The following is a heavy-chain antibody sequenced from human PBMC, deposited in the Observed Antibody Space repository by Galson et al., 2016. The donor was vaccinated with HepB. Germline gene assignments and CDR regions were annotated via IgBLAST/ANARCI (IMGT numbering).Heavy chain of an antibody. D-gene: IGHD3-3*01. J-gene: IGHJ4*02. CDR1: GFNFSSYT. CDR2: ISHNERNK. CDR3: ARGGDYDYWSAYFGS. V-gene: IGHV3-30*04. Sequence: SLRLSCAASGFNFSSYTIHWVRQAPGKGLEWVAIISHNERNKHYADSVEGRFTISRDNSENTLFLQMNSLRAEDTAVYYCARGGDYDYWSAYFGSWGQGTLVTVSS.